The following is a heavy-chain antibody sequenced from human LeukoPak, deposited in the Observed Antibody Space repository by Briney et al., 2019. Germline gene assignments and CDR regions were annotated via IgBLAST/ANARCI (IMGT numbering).Heavy chain of an antibody. J-gene: IGHJ6*02. Sequence: GGSLRLSCAASGFTFSSYAMSWVRQAPGKGLEWVSTISGGGGSTFYADSVKGRFTISRDNSKNTLYLQMNSLRAEDTAVYYCAKRAYYYDSTGDYYYYYGMDVWGQGTAVTVSS. D-gene: IGHD3-22*01. CDR3: AKRAYYYDSTGDYYYYYGMDV. CDR2: ISGGGGST. V-gene: IGHV3-23*01. CDR1: GFTFSSYA.